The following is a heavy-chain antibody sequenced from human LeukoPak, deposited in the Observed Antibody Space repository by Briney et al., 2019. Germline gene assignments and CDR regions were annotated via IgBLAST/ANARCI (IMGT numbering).Heavy chain of an antibody. J-gene: IGHJ6*03. CDR3: TTSHGDYGFYYYYYYMDV. D-gene: IGHD4-17*01. V-gene: IGHV3-15*01. CDR2: IKSKTDGGTT. Sequence: GGSLRLSCAASGFTFSSYAMSWVRQAPGKGLERVGRIKSKTDGGTTDYAAPVKGRFTISRDDSKNTLYLQMNSLKTEDTAVYYCTTSHGDYGFYYYYYYMDVWGKGTTVTVSS. CDR1: GFTFSSYA.